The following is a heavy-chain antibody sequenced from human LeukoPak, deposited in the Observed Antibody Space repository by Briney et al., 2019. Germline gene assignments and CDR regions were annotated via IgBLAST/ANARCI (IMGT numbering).Heavy chain of an antibody. J-gene: IGHJ4*02. V-gene: IGHV3-23*01. D-gene: IGHD5-24*01. CDR2: FSGSGGGT. Sequence: GGSLRLSCAASGFTFNSHWMSWVRLAPGKGLEWVSAFSGSGGGTYYADSVKGRFTISRDNSKNTLYLQMNSLRAEDTAVYFCAKSGYNRFDYWGQGTLVTVSS. CDR1: GFTFNSHW. CDR3: AKSGYNRFDY.